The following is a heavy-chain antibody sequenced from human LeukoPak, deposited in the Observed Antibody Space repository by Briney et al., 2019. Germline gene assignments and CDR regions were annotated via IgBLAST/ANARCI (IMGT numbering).Heavy chain of an antibody. Sequence: GGSLRLSCAASGFTFSSYAMNWVRQAPGKGLEWVAGISSGDRTFHAESVKGRFTISRDKSKDTLYLQMNSLRADDTAVYYCAKDATASPYFHWFDNWGQGTQVIVSS. CDR1: GFTFSSYA. J-gene: IGHJ4*02. CDR2: ISSGDRT. D-gene: IGHD3-9*01. CDR3: AKDATASPYFHWFDN. V-gene: IGHV3-23*01.